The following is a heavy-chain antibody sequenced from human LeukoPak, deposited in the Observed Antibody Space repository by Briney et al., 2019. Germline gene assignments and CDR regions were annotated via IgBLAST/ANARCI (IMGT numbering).Heavy chain of an antibody. CDR2: ISNNGGYT. J-gene: IGHJ4*02. Sequence: GGSLRLSCAASGFTFSSSAMSWVRQAPGKGLEWVSAISNNGGYTYYADSVQGRFTISRDNSKSTLCLQMNSLRAGDTAVYYCAKQLGYCSDGSCYFPYWGQGTLVTVSS. CDR3: AKQLGYCSDGSCYFPY. V-gene: IGHV3-23*01. D-gene: IGHD2-15*01. CDR1: GFTFSSSA.